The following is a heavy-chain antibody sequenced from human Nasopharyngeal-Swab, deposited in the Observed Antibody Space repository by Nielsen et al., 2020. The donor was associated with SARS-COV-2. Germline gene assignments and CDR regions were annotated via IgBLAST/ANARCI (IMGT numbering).Heavy chain of an antibody. V-gene: IGHV3-48*02. J-gene: IGHJ3*02. CDR2: IPSSSSTM. CDR1: EFTFSTYS. Sequence: GESLKISCAASEFTFSTYSMNWVRQAPGKGLEWVSYIPSSSSTMYYADSVKGRFTISRDNAKNSLYLQMNSLRDEDTALYHCAREGFSTAMGEDTFDIWGQGTMGTVAS. D-gene: IGHD5-18*01. CDR3: AREGFSTAMGEDTFDI.